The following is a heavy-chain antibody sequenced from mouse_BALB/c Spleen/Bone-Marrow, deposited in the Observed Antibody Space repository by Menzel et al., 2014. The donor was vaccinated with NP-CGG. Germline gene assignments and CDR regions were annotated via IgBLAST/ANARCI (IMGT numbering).Heavy chain of an antibody. CDR3: TRYYSWYFDV. Sequence: QVQLKDSGAELVKPGASVKLSCKPSGYTFTSYWIHWVKQRPGQGLEWIGEINPVNGRNDYNEKFKNKATLTVDKSSSTAYMQLSSLTSEDSAVYYCTRYYSWYFDVWGAGTTVTVSS. CDR2: INPVNGRN. V-gene: IGHV1S81*02. D-gene: IGHD1-1*01. CDR1: GYTFTSYW. J-gene: IGHJ1*01.